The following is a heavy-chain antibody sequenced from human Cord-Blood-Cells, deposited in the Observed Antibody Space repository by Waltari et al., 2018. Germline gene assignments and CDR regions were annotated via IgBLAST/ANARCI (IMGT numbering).Heavy chain of an antibody. CDR2: IIPIFGTA. V-gene: IGHV1-69*01. CDR3: ARGLSGYSSSWYAFDI. Sequence: SSYAISWVRQAPGQGLEWMGGIIPIFGTANYAQKCQGRVTITADESTSTAYMELSSLRSEDTAVYYCARGLSGYSSSWYAFDIWGQGTMVTVSS. D-gene: IGHD6-13*01. J-gene: IGHJ3*02. CDR1: SSYA.